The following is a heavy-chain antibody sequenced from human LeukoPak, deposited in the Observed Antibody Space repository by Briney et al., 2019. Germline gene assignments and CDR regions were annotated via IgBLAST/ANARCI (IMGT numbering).Heavy chain of an antibody. CDR1: GFTFSSYD. D-gene: IGHD6-19*01. CDR3: ARMQQWLPDY. Sequence: PGGSLRLSCAASGFTFSSYDMNWVRQAPGKGLEWVSYISSSGSTIYYADSVKGRFTISRDNAKNSLYLQMNSLRAEDTAVYYCARMQQWLPDYWGQGTLVTVSS. V-gene: IGHV3-48*03. CDR2: ISSSGSTI. J-gene: IGHJ4*02.